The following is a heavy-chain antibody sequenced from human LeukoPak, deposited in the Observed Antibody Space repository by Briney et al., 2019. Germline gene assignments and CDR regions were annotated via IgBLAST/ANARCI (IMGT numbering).Heavy chain of an antibody. CDR1: GFTFSSYA. V-gene: IGHV3-30*04. CDR2: ISYDGSNK. J-gene: IGHJ4*02. D-gene: IGHD3-10*01. CDR3: ARDLTMVRGVSDY. Sequence: GGSLRLSCAASGFTFSSYAMHWVRQAPGKGLGWVAVISYDGSNKYYADSVKGRFTISRDNSKNTLYLQMNSLRAEDTAVYYCARDLTMVRGVSDYWGQGTLVTVSS.